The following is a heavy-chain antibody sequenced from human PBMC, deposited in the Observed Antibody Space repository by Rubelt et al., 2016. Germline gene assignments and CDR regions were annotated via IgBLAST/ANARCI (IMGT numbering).Heavy chain of an antibody. CDR3: AGDSITIFGVVFDY. Sequence: VSAISGSGGSTYYADSVKGRFTISRDNSKNTLYLQMNSLRAEDTAVYYCAGDSITIFGVVFDYWGQGTLVTVSS. V-gene: IGHV3-23*01. CDR2: ISGSGGST. J-gene: IGHJ4*02. D-gene: IGHD3-3*01.